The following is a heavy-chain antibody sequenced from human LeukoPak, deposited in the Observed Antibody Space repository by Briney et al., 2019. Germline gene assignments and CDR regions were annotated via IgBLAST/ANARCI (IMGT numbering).Heavy chain of an antibody. V-gene: IGHV3-74*01. Sequence: GGSLRLSCAASGFTFSSYWMHWVRQAPGKGLVWVSRINSDGSSTSYADSVKGRFTISRDNAKNTLYLQMNSLRAEDTAVYYYASPGGWQWLVPDAFDIWGQGTMVTVSS. CDR3: ASPGGWQWLVPDAFDI. D-gene: IGHD6-19*01. CDR2: INSDGSST. J-gene: IGHJ3*02. CDR1: GFTFSSYW.